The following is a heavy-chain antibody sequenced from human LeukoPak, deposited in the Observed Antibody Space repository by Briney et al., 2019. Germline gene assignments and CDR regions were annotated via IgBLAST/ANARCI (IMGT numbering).Heavy chain of an antibody. D-gene: IGHD3-10*01. CDR1: GYTFTGYY. V-gene: IGHV1-2*02. CDR2: INPNSGGT. CDR3: ARGYTGRITMVRGGYYYYMDV. Sequence: ASVKVSCKASGYTFTGYYMHWVRQAPGQGLEWMGWINPNSGGTNHVQKFQGRVTMTRDTSISTAYMELSRLRSDDTAVYYCARGYTGRITMVRGGYYYYMDVWGKGTTVTISS. J-gene: IGHJ6*03.